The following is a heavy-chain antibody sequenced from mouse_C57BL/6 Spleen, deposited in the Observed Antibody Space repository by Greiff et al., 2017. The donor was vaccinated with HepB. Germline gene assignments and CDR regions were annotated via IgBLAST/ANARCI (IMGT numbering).Heavy chain of an antibody. Sequence: EVQLQQSGAELVRPGASVTLSCKASGYTFTDYEMHWVKQSPEKSLEWIGEINPSTGGTTYNQKFKAKATLTVDKSSSTAYMQLKSLTSEDSAVYYCARDSNWAMDYWGQGTSVTVSS. V-gene: IGHV1-42*01. CDR2: INPSTGGT. D-gene: IGHD2-5*01. J-gene: IGHJ4*01. CDR1: GYTFTDYE. CDR3: ARDSNWAMDY.